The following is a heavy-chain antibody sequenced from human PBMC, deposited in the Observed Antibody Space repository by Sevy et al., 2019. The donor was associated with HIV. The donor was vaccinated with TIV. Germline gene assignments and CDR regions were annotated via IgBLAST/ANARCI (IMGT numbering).Heavy chain of an antibody. CDR1: GFTFSSYW. D-gene: IGHD3-3*01. CDR2: IKQDGSEK. V-gene: IGHV3-7*01. CDR3: ARVSYYDFWSGEVLYGMDV. J-gene: IGHJ6*02. Sequence: GGSLRLSCAASGFTFSSYWMSWVRQAPGKGLEWVANIKQDGSEKYYVDSVKGGFTISRDNAKNSLYLQMNSLRAEDTAVYYCARVSYYDFWSGEVLYGMDVWGQGTTVTVSS.